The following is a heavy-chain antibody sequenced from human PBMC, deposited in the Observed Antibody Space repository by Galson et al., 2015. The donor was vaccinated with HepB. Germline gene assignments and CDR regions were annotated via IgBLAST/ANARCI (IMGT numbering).Heavy chain of an antibody. J-gene: IGHJ4*02. CDR3: ARHGERTTVTTGGNDY. CDR2: IWNDGSNR. Sequence: SLRLSCAASGFTFSSYGMHWVRQSPGKGLEWLAVIWNDGSNRYYADSVKGRFTISRDNSKNMFYLQMNSLRAEDTALYYCARHGERTTVTTGGNDYWGQGTLVTVSS. D-gene: IGHD4-17*01. CDR1: GFTFSSYG. V-gene: IGHV3-33*01.